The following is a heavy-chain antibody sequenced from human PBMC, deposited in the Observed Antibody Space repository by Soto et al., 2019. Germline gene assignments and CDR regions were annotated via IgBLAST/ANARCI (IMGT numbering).Heavy chain of an antibody. V-gene: IGHV4-59*01. CDR3: AREVTTVVSNWFDP. J-gene: IGHJ5*02. CDR1: GGSISSYY. CDR2: IYYSGST. D-gene: IGHD4-17*01. Sequence: SETLSLTCTVSGGSISSYYWSWIRQPPGKGLEWIGYIYYSGSTNYNPSLKSRVTISVDTSKNQFSLKLSSVTAADTAVYYCAREVTTVVSNWFDPWGQGTLVTVSS.